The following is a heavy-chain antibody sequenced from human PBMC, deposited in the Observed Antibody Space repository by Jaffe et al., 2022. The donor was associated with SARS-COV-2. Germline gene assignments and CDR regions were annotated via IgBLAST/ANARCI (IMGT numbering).Heavy chain of an antibody. CDR1: GDSVSSNSAA. CDR3: ARDLPIEGATGGFDY. Sequence: QVQLQQSSPGLVKPSQTLSLTCAISGDSVSSNSAAWNWIRQSPSGGLEWLGRTYYRSKWYNDYAGSVRSRIVINGDISKNQLSLHLSSVTPEDTAVYYCARDLPIEGATGGFDYWDQGALVIVSS. D-gene: IGHD1-1*01. CDR2: TYYRSKWYN. V-gene: IGHV6-1*01. J-gene: IGHJ4*02.